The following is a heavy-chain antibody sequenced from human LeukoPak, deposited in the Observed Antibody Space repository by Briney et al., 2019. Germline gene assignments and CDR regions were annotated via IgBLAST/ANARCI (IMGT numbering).Heavy chain of an antibody. Sequence: GGSLRLSCAASGFTFSSYAMSWVRQAPGKGLEWVSAISGSGDNNDNTYYADSVKGQFTISRDNSINTLFLQMNSVRAEDTAVYYCAKRRIEGHESFDIWGQGTMVTVSS. J-gene: IGHJ3*02. CDR2: ISGSGDNNDNT. V-gene: IGHV3-23*01. CDR1: GFTFSSYA. CDR3: AKRRIEGHESFDI.